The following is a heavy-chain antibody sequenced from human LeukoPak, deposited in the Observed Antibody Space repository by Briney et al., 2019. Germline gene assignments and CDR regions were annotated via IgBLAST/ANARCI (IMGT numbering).Heavy chain of an antibody. J-gene: IGHJ4*02. CDR2: IGSGGDT. V-gene: IGHV3-53*01. Sequence: PGGSLRLSCAASGFAFSDHYMDWVRQSPGKGLEWVSVIGSGGDTYYSDSVQGRFTISRDNSKNTLYLQMNSLRADDTAVYYCAKYYAARSRSFDFWGQGTLVTVSS. CDR3: AKYYAARSRSFDF. D-gene: IGHD3-10*01. CDR1: GFAFSDHY.